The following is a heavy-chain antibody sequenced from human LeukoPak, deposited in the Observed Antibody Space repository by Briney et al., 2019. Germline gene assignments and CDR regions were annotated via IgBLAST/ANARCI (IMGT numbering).Heavy chain of an antibody. CDR3: AKDVMEMATITGDDY. CDR2: IRYDGSNK. CDR1: GFTFSSYG. J-gene: IGHJ4*02. Sequence: GGSLRLSRAASGFTFSSYGMHWVRQAPGKGLEWVAFIRYDGSNKYYADSVKGRFTISRDNSKNTLYLQMNSLRAEDTAVYYCAKDVMEMATITGDDYWGQGTLVTVSS. V-gene: IGHV3-30*02. D-gene: IGHD5-24*01.